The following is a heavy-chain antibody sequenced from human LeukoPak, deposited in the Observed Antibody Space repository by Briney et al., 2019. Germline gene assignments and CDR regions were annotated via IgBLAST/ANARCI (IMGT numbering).Heavy chain of an antibody. Sequence: SETLSLTXTVSGGSISSGDYYWSWIRQPPGKGLEWIGYIYYSGSTYYNPSLKSRVTISVDTSKNQFSLKLSSVTAADTAVYYCARELPYYDYVWGSYRIIDYWGQGTLVTVSS. CDR1: GGSISSGDYY. V-gene: IGHV4-30-4*08. CDR3: ARELPYYDYVWGSYRIIDY. D-gene: IGHD3-16*02. J-gene: IGHJ4*02. CDR2: IYYSGST.